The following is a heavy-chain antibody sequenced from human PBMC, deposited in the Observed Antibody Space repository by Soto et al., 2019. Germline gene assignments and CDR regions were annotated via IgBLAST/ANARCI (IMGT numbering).Heavy chain of an antibody. J-gene: IGHJ4*02. CDR1: GFTFSSYS. D-gene: IGHD3-9*01. Sequence: EVQLVESGGGLVKPGGSLRLSCAASGFTFSSYSMNWVRQAPGKGLEWVSSISSSSSYIYYADSVKGRFTISRDNAKNSLYLQMNSLRAEDTAVYYCAIEVLLTRKADFEYWGQGTLVTVSS. CDR2: ISSSSSYI. V-gene: IGHV3-21*01. CDR3: AIEVLLTRKADFEY.